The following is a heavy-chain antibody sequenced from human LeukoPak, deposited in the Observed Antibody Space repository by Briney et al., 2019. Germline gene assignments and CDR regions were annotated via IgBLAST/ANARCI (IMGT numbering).Heavy chain of an antibody. CDR3: ATTIKNYDSSGLLGY. J-gene: IGHJ4*02. Sequence: ASVKVSCKASGGTFSSYAISWVRQAPGQGLEWMGGIIPIFGTANYAQKFQGRATITADESTSTAYMELSSLRSEDTAVYYCATTIKNYDSSGLLGYWGQGTLVTVSS. V-gene: IGHV1-69*13. CDR1: GGTFSSYA. D-gene: IGHD3-22*01. CDR2: IIPIFGTA.